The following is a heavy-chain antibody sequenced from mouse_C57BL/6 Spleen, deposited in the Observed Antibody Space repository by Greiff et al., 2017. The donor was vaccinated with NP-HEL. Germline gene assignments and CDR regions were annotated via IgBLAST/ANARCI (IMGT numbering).Heavy chain of an antibody. Sequence: QVQLQQPGAELVKPGASVKMSCKASGYTFTSYWINWVKQRPGQGLEWIGDIYPGSGSTNYNEKFKSKATLTVDTSSSTAYMRVSSLTSEDSAVYCCARNGYYYAWFAYWGQGTLVTVSA. CDR2: IYPGSGST. CDR1: GYTFTSYW. J-gene: IGHJ3*01. CDR3: ARNGYYYAWFAY. D-gene: IGHD2-4*01. V-gene: IGHV1-55*01.